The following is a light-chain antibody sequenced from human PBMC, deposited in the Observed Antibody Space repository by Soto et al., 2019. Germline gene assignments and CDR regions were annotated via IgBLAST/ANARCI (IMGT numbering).Light chain of an antibody. V-gene: IGKV3-20*01. J-gene: IGKJ1*01. Sequence: EIVMTQSPGTLSLYPGERATLSCSASQSVSSSYLAWYQQKPGQAPRLLIYGASSRATGIPDRFSGSGSGTDFTLTISRLEPEDFAVYYCQQYGSSPWTFGQGTKVDIK. CDR3: QQYGSSPWT. CDR2: GAS. CDR1: QSVSSSY.